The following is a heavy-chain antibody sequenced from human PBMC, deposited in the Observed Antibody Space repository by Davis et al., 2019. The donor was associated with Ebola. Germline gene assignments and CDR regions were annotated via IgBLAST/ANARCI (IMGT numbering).Heavy chain of an antibody. CDR3: ARGPSTGNSFTY. J-gene: IGHJ4*02. CDR2: IKNDGSES. V-gene: IGHV3-7*03. Sequence: GESLKTSCAASGFNFDDYVMSWVRQAPGKGLEWAANIKNDGSESNDVDSVKGRFTISRDNAKSSLYLQMSSLRADDTALYYCARGPSTGNSFTYWGQGPLVTVSS. CDR1: GFNFDDYV. D-gene: IGHD4-23*01.